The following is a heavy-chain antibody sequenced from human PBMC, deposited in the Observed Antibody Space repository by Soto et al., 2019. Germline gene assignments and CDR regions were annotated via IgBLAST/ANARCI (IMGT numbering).Heavy chain of an antibody. CDR1: GGSISSGDHY. D-gene: IGHD3-22*01. J-gene: IGHJ4*02. V-gene: IGHV4-30-4*01. Sequence: SETLSLTCTVSGGSISSGDHYWSWIRQPPGKGLEWIGYIYYSGSTYYNPSLKSRVTISVDTSKNQFSLKLSSVTAADTAVYYCARDYDSSGYHNFDYWGQGTLVTVSS. CDR3: ARDYDSSGYHNFDY. CDR2: IYYSGST.